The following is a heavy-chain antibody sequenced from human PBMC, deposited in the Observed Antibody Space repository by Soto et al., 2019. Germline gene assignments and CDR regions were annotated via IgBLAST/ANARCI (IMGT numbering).Heavy chain of an antibody. CDR3: ARPNWNDEAPYSYYYYMDV. J-gene: IGHJ6*03. V-gene: IGHV3-11*01. CDR1: GFTFSDYY. Sequence: GGSLRLSCAASGFTFSDYYMSWIRQAPGKGLEWVSYISSSGSTIYYADSVKGRFTISRDNAKNSLYLQMNSLRAEDTAVYYCARPNWNDEAPYSYYYYMDVWGKGTTVTVS. CDR2: ISSSGSTI. D-gene: IGHD1-1*01.